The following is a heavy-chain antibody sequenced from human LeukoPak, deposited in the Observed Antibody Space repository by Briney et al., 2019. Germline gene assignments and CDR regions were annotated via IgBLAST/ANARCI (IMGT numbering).Heavy chain of an antibody. D-gene: IGHD4-17*01. J-gene: IGHJ4*02. CDR1: GYTFNVYY. Sequence: ASVKVSCKASGYTFNVYYMHWVRRAPRQGHECRGWINTNSGGTNHAQNFQGRVTMTRDTSSSTAYMELSRLTSDDTAVYYCARGGFYGPDNYWGQGTLVTV. CDR3: ARGGFYGPDNY. V-gene: IGHV1-2*02. CDR2: INTNSGGT.